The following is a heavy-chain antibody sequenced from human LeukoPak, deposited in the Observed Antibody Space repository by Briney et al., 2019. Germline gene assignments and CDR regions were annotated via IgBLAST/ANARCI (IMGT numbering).Heavy chain of an antibody. CDR2: IWYDGSNK. D-gene: IGHD2-2*01. CDR3: AKDSSPTEAEYFQH. J-gene: IGHJ1*01. CDR1: GFTFSSYG. V-gene: IGHV3-33*06. Sequence: GGSLRLSYAASGFTFSSYGMHWVRQAPGKGLEWVAVIWYDGSNKYYADSVKGRFTISRDNSKNTLYLQMNSLRAEDTAVYYCAKDSSPTEAEYFQHWGQGTLVTVSS.